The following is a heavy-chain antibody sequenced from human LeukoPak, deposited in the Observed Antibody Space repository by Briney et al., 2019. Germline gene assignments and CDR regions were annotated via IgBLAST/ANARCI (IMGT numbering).Heavy chain of an antibody. D-gene: IGHD1-26*01. J-gene: IGHJ4*02. CDR3: AKDRLGAMMYFDF. CDR2: ISGSGGST. V-gene: IGHV3-23*01. Sequence: GGSLRLSCAASGFTFSSYWMHWVRQAPGKGLEWVSAISGSGGSTYYADSVKGRVTISRDNSKNTLYLQVNSLRVEDTAVYYCAKDRLGAMMYFDFWGQGTLVTVSS. CDR1: GFTFSSYW.